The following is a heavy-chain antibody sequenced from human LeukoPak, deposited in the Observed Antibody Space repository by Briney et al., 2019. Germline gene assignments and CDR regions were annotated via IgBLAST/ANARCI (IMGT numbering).Heavy chain of an antibody. CDR1: GFTPTSYW. J-gene: IGHJ4*02. D-gene: IGHD1-26*01. V-gene: IGHV3-7*01. CDR2: IKQDGSEK. CDR3: ARATRWELLPSEYYFDY. Sequence: GGSLRLSCAASGFTPTSYWMSWVRQAPGKGLEWVANIKQDGSEKYYVDSVKGRFTISRDNAKNSLYLQMNRLRAEDTAVYYCARATRWELLPSEYYFDYWGQGTLVTVSS.